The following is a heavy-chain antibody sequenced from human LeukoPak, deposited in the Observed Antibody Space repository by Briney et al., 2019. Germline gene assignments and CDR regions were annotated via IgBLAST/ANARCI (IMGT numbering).Heavy chain of an antibody. V-gene: IGHV3-23*01. D-gene: IGHD1-26*01. J-gene: IGHJ4*02. Sequence: PGGTLRLSCAASGFTFSSYGMSWVRQAPGKGLEWVSAISGSGGSTYYADSVKGRFTISRDNAKNSLYLQMNNLRVEDTSVYYCARLRGLYSGTYRYRTAFEFWGQGRLLTVSS. CDR2: ISGSGGST. CDR1: GFTFSSYG. CDR3: ARLRGLYSGTYRYRTAFEF.